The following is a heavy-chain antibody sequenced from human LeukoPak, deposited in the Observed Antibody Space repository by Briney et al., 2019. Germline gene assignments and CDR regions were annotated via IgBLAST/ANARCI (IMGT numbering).Heavy chain of an antibody. CDR3: ARHPRVEVADPGAPHI. J-gene: IGHJ3*02. CDR2: IYYSGST. V-gene: IGHV4-59*08. CDR1: GGSISSYY. D-gene: IGHD6-19*01. Sequence: SETLSLTCTVSGGSISSYYWSWIRQPPGKGLEWIGYIYYSGSTNYNPSLKSRVTISVDTSKNQFSLKLSSVTAADTAVYYCARHPRVEVADPGAPHIWGQGIMVTVSS.